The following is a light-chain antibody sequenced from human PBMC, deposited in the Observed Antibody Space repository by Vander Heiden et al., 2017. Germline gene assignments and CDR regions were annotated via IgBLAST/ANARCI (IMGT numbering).Light chain of an antibody. J-gene: IGKJ5*01. CDR3: QQSYSTPVT. CDR1: QSISSY. Sequence: NQDTESPSSLSASVGDRVTITCRASQSISSYLNWYQQKPGKAPKLLIYAASSLQSGVPSRFSGSGSGTDFTLTISSLQPEDFATYYCQQSYSTPVTFGQGTRLEIK. CDR2: AAS. V-gene: IGKV1-39*01.